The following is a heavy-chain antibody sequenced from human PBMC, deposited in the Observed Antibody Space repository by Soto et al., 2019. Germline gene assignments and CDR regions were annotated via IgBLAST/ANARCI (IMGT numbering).Heavy chain of an antibody. V-gene: IGHV1-2*04. CDR2: INPNSGGT. J-gene: IGHJ6*02. CDR3: AREGADIVVVPAEFGMDV. D-gene: IGHD2-2*01. Sequence: EASVKVSCKASGYTFTGYYMHWVRQAPGQGLEWMGWINPNSGGTNYAQKFQGWVTMTRDTSISTAYMELSRLRSDDTAVYYCAREGADIVVVPAEFGMDVWGQGTTVTVSS. CDR1: GYTFTGYY.